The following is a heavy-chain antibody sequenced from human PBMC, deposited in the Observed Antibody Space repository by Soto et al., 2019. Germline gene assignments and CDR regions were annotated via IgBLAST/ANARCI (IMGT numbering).Heavy chain of an antibody. CDR1: GFTFGNAW. Sequence: EVQLVESGGGLVKRGGSLRLSCAASGFTFGNAWMNWVRQAPGKGLEWVGRIKSKTDGGTTDYAAPVKGRFTISRDDSKNTLYLQMNSLKTEDTAVYYCTTDPVTMIVVAPSSGWGQGTLVTVSS. V-gene: IGHV3-15*07. D-gene: IGHD3-22*01. J-gene: IGHJ4*02. CDR2: IKSKTDGGTT. CDR3: TTDPVTMIVVAPSSG.